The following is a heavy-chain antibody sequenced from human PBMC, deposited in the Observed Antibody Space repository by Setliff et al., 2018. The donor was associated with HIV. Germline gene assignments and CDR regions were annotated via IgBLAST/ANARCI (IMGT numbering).Heavy chain of an antibody. J-gene: IGHJ6*02. CDR2: INAGNGST. Sequence: ASVKVSCKASGYTFTNYAIQWVRQAPGQGLEWMGWINAGNGSTKYSQKFQGRVTITRDTFASTAYMELSSLRSEDTAVYYCARPDSRWYARGRDPLYGMDVWGQGTTVTAP. CDR1: GYTFTNYA. CDR3: ARPDSRWYARGRDPLYGMDV. D-gene: IGHD6-13*01. V-gene: IGHV1-3*01.